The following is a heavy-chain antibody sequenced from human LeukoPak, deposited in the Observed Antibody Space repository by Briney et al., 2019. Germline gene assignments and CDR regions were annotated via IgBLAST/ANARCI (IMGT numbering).Heavy chain of an antibody. CDR1: GGSISSYY. J-gene: IGHJ3*02. V-gene: IGHV4-4*07. CDR2: IYTSGST. Sequence: SETLSLTCTVSGGSISSYYWSWIRQPAGKGLEWIGRIYTSGSTNYNPSLKSRVTTSVDTSKNQFSLKLSSVTAADTAVYYCVVWSGSLDGAFDIWGQGTMVTVSS. D-gene: IGHD1-26*01. CDR3: VVWSGSLDGAFDI.